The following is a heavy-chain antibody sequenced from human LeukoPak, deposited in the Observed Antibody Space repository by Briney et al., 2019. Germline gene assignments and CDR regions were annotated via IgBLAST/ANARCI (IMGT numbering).Heavy chain of an antibody. D-gene: IGHD3-22*01. V-gene: IGHV4-34*01. CDR3: ARVAVGYYYDSSGYSRRRGTWYFDL. CDR2: INHSGST. Sequence: SETLSLTCAVYGGSFSGYYWSWIRQPPGKGLEWIEEINHSGSTNYNPSLKSRVTISVDTSKNQFSLKLSSVTAADTAVYYCARVAVGYYYDSSGYSRRRGTWYFDLWGRGTLVTVSS. J-gene: IGHJ2*01. CDR1: GGSFSGYY.